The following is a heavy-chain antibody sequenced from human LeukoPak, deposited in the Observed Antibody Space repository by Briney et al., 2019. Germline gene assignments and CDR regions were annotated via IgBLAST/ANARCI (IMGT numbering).Heavy chain of an antibody. D-gene: IGHD6-13*01. CDR2: IYPSDSDT. CDR3: ARQSLPPRWDFDY. Sequence: GESLKISYKGSGYSFTTHWIGWVRQMPGKGLEWMGIIYPSDSDTRYSPSFEGQVTISADKSTSTAYLHWNRLKDSDSAKYFCARQSLPPRWDFDYWGQGTLVTVSS. CDR1: GYSFTTHW. V-gene: IGHV5-51*01. J-gene: IGHJ4*02.